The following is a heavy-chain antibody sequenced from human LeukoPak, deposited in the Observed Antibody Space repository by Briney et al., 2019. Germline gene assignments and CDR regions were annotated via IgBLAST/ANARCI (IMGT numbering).Heavy chain of an antibody. Sequence: PSETLSLTCTVSGGSISDYYWSWIRQPAGKELEWIGRIYTSGSTEYNPSLKSRVTMSVDTSKNHFSLKLNSVTAADTALYYCARMGQDSSGFYRVFDYWGQGTLVTVSS. V-gene: IGHV4-4*07. D-gene: IGHD3-22*01. J-gene: IGHJ4*02. CDR2: IYTSGST. CDR3: ARMGQDSSGFYRVFDY. CDR1: GGSISDYY.